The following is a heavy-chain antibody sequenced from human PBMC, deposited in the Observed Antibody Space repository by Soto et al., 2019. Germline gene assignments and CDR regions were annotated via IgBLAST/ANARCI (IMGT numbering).Heavy chain of an antibody. J-gene: IGHJ4*02. CDR3: ARAPHPYFNHY. Sequence: QVQLVQSGAEVKKPGASVKVSCKASGYTFTSYDINWVRQATGQGLEWMGWMNPNNNNTGYAQKFQRRVTMTRNTAISTAYRELSSLGSADTAVYYCARAPHPYFNHYWGQGTLVNVSS. CDR1: GYTFTSYD. D-gene: IGHD2-8*01. CDR2: MNPNNNNT. V-gene: IGHV1-8*01.